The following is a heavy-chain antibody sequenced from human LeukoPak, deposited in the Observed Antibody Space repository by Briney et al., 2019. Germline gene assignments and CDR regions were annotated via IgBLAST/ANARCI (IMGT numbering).Heavy chain of an antibody. Sequence: PSETLSLTCTVSGGSISSYYWSWIRQPPGKGLEWIGYIYYSGSTNYNPSLKSRVTISVDTSKNQFSLKLSSVTAADTAVYYCARLISDILTGYPDYYFDYWGQGTLVTVSS. V-gene: IGHV4-59*01. CDR3: ARLISDILTGYPDYYFDY. CDR2: IYYSGST. CDR1: GGSISSYY. J-gene: IGHJ4*02. D-gene: IGHD3-9*01.